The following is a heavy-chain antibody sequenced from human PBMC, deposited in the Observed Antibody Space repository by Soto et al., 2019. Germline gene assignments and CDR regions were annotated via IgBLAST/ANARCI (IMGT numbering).Heavy chain of an antibody. Sequence: EVQLVESGGALVQPGGSLRLSCAASGFSFSDHYMDWARQTPGKGLEWVGRVRNKANSYTTEYAPSVKGRFTISRDDSKTSLYLEMNSVQIEDTAVYYCVSITMVRGGLGALDFWGQGTKVTVSS. CDR3: VSITMVRGGLGALDF. CDR1: GFSFSDHY. V-gene: IGHV3-72*01. CDR2: VRNKANSYTT. J-gene: IGHJ3*01. D-gene: IGHD3-10*01.